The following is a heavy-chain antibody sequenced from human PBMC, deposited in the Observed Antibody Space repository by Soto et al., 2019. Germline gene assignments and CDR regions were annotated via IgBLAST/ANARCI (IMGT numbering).Heavy chain of an antibody. CDR3: GRDTECSGGSCYSDYYYYMDV. CDR1: GFTFSSYS. J-gene: IGHJ6*03. D-gene: IGHD2-15*01. Sequence: EVQLVESGGGLVKPGGSLRLSCAASGFTFSSYSMNWVRQAPGKGLEWVSSISSSSSYIYYADSVKGRFTISRDNAKNAVYLQRNGLRAEETAVYYCGRDTECSGGSCYSDYYYYMDVWGKGTTVTVSS. CDR2: ISSSSSYI. V-gene: IGHV3-21*01.